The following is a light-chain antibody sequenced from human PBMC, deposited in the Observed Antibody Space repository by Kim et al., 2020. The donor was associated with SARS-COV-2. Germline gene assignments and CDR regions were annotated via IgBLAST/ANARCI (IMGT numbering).Light chain of an antibody. CDR2: QDS. J-gene: IGLJ1*01. V-gene: IGLV3-1*01. CDR1: KLGDKY. CDR3: QAWDSSTEV. Sequence: SYELTQPPSVSVSPGQTASITCSGDKLGDKYACWYQQKPGQSPVLVIYQDSKRPSGIPERFSGSNSGNTATLTISGTQAMDEADYYCQAWDSSTEVFATGTKVTAL.